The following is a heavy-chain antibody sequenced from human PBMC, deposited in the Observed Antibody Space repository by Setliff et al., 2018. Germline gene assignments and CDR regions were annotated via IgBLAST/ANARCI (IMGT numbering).Heavy chain of an antibody. J-gene: IGHJ4*02. CDR3: ARVPNFWSGYLDY. CDR1: GGSFSGYY. CDR2: INHSGST. V-gene: IGHV4-34*01. Sequence: ASETLSLTCAVYGGSFSGYYWSWIRQPPGKGLEWLGEINHSGSTNCNPSLKSRVTISVDTSKNQFSLKLSSVTAADTAVYYCARVPNFWSGYLDYWGQGTLVTV. D-gene: IGHD3-3*01.